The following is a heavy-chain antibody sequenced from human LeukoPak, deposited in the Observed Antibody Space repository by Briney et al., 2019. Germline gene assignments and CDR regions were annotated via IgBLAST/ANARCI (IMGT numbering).Heavy chain of an antibody. CDR2: IYYSGST. D-gene: IGHD6-19*01. CDR1: GGSISSSSYY. CDR3: ARVSLNGWLNVADY. V-gene: IGHV4-39*07. J-gene: IGHJ4*02. Sequence: TSETLSLTCIVSGGSISSSSYYWGWIRQPPGKGLEWIGSIYYSGSTYYNPSLKSRVIIIIDTPKNHFSLTLSSVTAADTAVYYCARVSLNGWLNVADYWGQGTLVTVSS.